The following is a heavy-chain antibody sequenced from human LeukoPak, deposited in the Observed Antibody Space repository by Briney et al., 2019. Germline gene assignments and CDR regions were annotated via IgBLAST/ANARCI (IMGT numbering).Heavy chain of an antibody. CDR1: GGSISSYY. J-gene: IGHJ4*02. CDR3: ARESPVGGEL. D-gene: IGHD1-7*01. V-gene: IGHV4-59*01. CDR2: IYYSGST. Sequence: SETLSLTCTVSGGSISSYYWSWIRQPPGKGLEWIGYIYYSGSTNYNPSLKSRVTISVDTSKNQFSLKLSSVTAADTAVYYCARESPVGGELWGQGTLVTVPS.